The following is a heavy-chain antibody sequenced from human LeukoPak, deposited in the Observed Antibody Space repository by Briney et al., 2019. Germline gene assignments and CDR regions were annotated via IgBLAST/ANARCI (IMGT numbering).Heavy chain of an antibody. J-gene: IGHJ6*02. CDR3: AGGTRTVSYSRPYGMDV. V-gene: IGHV4-34*01. CDR2: INHSGST. CDR1: GGSFSGYY. Sequence: PSETLSLTCAVYGGSFSGYYWSWIRQPPGKGLEWIGEINHSGSTNYNPSLKSRVTISVDTSKNQFSLKLSSVTAADTAVYYCAGGTRTVSYSRPYGMDVWGQGTTVTVSS. D-gene: IGHD1-7*01.